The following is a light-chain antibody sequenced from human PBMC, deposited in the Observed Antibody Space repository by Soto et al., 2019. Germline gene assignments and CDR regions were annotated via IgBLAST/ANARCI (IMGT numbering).Light chain of an antibody. CDR3: AAWDDSPSFYV. V-gene: IGLV1-47*01. J-gene: IGLJ1*01. Sequence: QSVLTQPPSASGTPGQRVTISCSGSSSNIGSNYVYWYQQLPGTAPKLLIYRNNQRPSGVPDRFSGSKSGTSASLAISGLRSEDEGDYYCAAWDDSPSFYVFGTGTKLTVL. CDR1: SSNIGSNY. CDR2: RNN.